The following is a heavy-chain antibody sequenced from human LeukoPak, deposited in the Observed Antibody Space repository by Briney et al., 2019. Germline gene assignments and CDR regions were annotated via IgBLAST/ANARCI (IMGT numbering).Heavy chain of an antibody. V-gene: IGHV4-34*01. J-gene: IGHJ2*01. D-gene: IGHD3-10*01. CDR2: IHHGGRT. CDR1: GGSFSGYY. CDR3: ARHGDWYFAL. Sequence: KPSETLSLTCAVYGGSFSGYYWSWIRQPPGKGLEWIGEIHHGGRTKYHPALKSRVTISVDTPNNQFSLKLSSMTAADTAVYYCARHGDWYFALWGPGTLVTVSS.